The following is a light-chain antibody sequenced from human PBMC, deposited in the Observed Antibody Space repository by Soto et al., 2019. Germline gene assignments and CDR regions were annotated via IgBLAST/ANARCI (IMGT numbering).Light chain of an antibody. Sequence: QSVLTQPASVAGSPGQSITISCTGTSSDVGSHNLVSWYQQFPGKAPKLIIFEASKRPSGVSNRFSGSKSGSTASLTISGLQAEDEADYYCCSNAAGSTYVFGSGTKVTVL. CDR1: SSDVGSHNL. J-gene: IGLJ1*01. CDR2: EAS. CDR3: CSNAAGSTYV. V-gene: IGLV2-23*01.